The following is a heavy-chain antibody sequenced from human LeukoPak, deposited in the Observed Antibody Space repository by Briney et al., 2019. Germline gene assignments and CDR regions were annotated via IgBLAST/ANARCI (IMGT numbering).Heavy chain of an antibody. CDR3: ATGGLERPVYYYGMDV. CDR1: GYTLTEIS. V-gene: IGHV1-24*01. Sequence: ASVKVSCKVSGYTLTEISMHWVRQAPGKGLEWMGGFDPEDGETIYAQKFQGRVTMTDDTSTDTAYMELSSLRSEDTAVYYCATGGLERPVYYYGMDVWGKGTTVTVSS. CDR2: FDPEDGET. J-gene: IGHJ6*04. D-gene: IGHD1-1*01.